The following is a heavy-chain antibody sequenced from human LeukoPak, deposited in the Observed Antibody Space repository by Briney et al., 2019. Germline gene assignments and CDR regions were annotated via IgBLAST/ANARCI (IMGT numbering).Heavy chain of an antibody. CDR3: ARGFSGRYYKLDS. V-gene: IGHV1-46*01. CDR1: GYTFTSYY. Sequence: RASVKVSCKASGYTFTSYYMHWVRPALGQGLEWMGIINPSGVSTRDVQKFQGRVTMTRDMSTSTVYMELSSLRSDGTAVYYCARGFSGRYYKLDSCGEGTLVTVYS. CDR2: INPSGVST. D-gene: IGHD1-26*01. J-gene: IGHJ4*02.